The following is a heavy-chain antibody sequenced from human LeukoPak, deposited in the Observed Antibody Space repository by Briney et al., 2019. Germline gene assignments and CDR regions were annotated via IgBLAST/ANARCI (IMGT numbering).Heavy chain of an antibody. CDR1: GYSINSGYY. D-gene: IGHD3-22*01. Sequence: SETLSLTCTISGYSINSGYYWGWIRLPPGKGLEWIGSIYHSGSPSYNPSLKSRVTISVDTSKIQFSLRLTSVTAADTAVYYCARATPDSSGYYLFDYWGQGTLVTVSS. V-gene: IGHV4-38-2*02. J-gene: IGHJ4*02. CDR3: ARATPDSSGYYLFDY. CDR2: IYHSGSP.